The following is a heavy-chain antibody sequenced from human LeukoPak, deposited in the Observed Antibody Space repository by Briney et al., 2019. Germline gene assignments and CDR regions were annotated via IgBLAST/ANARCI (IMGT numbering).Heavy chain of an antibody. D-gene: IGHD2-8*02. Sequence: GGSLRLSCAASGFTFSNAWMSWVRQAPGEGLEWVGRIKSKSGGGTADYAAPVGGTFTISRDDSKNTLYLQMNSLQNEDSAMYYCTTYCTGGACYSGEYFAYWGQ. CDR1: GFTFSNAW. CDR3: TTYCTGGACYSGEYFAY. V-gene: IGHV3-15*01. J-gene: IGHJ4*02. CDR2: IKSKSGGGTA.